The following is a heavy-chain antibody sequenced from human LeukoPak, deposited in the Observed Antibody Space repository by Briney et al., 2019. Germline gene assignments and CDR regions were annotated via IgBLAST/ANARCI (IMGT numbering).Heavy chain of an antibody. Sequence: QPGGSLRLSCAGSGFTFSNYWMNWVRQAPGKGLEWVANIKEDGSAKSYVDSVKGRFTISRENAKNSLYLQMNSLRAGVTAVYYCARAVAAARGVNYFDYWGQGTLVTVSS. V-gene: IGHV3-7*01. CDR1: GFTFSNYW. J-gene: IGHJ4*02. D-gene: IGHD3-10*01. CDR2: IKEDGSAK. CDR3: ARAVAAARGVNYFDY.